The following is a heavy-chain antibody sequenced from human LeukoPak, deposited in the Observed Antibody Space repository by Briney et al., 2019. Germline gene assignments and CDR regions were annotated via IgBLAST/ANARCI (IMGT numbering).Heavy chain of an antibody. V-gene: IGHV3-21*01. D-gene: IGHD4-17*01. CDR3: ARENGDYADAFDI. J-gene: IGHJ3*02. CDR2: ISSTSGYI. Sequence: PGGSLRLSCAASGFTFTNYRMTWVRQAPGKGLEWVSSISSTSGYIFYADSVQGRFTISRDNAKTSLYLQMNSLRAEDTAVYYCARENGDYADAFDIWGQGTMVTVSS. CDR1: GFTFTNYR.